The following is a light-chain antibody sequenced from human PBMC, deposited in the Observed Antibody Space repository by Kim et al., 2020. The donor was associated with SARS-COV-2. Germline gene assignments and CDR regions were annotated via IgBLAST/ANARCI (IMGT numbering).Light chain of an antibody. Sequence: LSPGERATLSSRASQSISSSSLAWYQQKPGQAPRLLIHDTSTRATGIPDKFSGSGSGTDFSLTISRLEAEDFAVYYCKQNGSIPRTFGQGTKLEI. V-gene: IGKV3-20*01. CDR2: DTS. CDR3: KQNGSIPRT. J-gene: IGKJ2*02. CDR1: QSISSSS.